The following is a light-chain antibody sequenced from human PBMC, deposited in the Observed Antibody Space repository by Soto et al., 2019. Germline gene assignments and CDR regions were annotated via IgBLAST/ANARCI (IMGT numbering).Light chain of an antibody. CDR2: KAS. J-gene: IGKJ1*01. V-gene: IGKV1-5*03. CDR3: QQYNTCPWT. Sequence: DIQVTQSPSTLSESVGDRVIITCRASQSISSWLAWYQQKPGKAPKALIYKASSLESGVPSRFSGSESGTEFTLTISSLQPDDFATYYCQQYNTCPWTFGQGTKLEVK. CDR1: QSISSW.